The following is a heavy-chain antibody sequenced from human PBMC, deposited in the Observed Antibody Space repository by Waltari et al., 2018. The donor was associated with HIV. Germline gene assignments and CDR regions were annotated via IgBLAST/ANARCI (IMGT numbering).Heavy chain of an antibody. D-gene: IGHD2-15*01. CDR3: AREGSWVVFDY. J-gene: IGHJ4*02. V-gene: IGHV3-11*01. CDR1: GFTFSDYY. Sequence: VQLLESVGGLVKPGGPRRLSCAAFGFTFSDYYMTCILQAPGTGLRWVSYTRGSGRNIDYADSGQGGFTISRDNAKNSLYLQMISLRAEDTAVYYCAREGSWVVFDYRDQGTLVTGAS. CDR2: TRGSGRNI.